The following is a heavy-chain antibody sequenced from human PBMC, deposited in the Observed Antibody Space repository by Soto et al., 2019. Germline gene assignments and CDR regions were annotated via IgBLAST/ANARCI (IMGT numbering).Heavy chain of an antibody. Sequence: SETLSLTCAVYGGSFSGYYWSWIRQPPGKGLEWIGEINHSGSTNYNPSLKSRVTISVDTSKNQFSLKLSSVTAADTAVYYCARGLRGDISRLYYYYYMDVWGKGTTVTVSS. CDR3: ARGLRGDISRLYYYYYMDV. V-gene: IGHV4-34*01. CDR1: GGSFSGYY. CDR2: INHSGST. D-gene: IGHD2-15*01. J-gene: IGHJ6*03.